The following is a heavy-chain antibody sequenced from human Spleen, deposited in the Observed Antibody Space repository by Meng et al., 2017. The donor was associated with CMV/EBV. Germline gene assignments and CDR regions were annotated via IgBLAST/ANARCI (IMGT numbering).Heavy chain of an antibody. J-gene: IGHJ3*02. Sequence: GESLKISCAASGFTFDDYGMNWVRQAPGKGLEWVSGINWNGGSTGYADSVKGRFTISRDNAKNSLYLQMNSLRAEDTAVYYCAREHITMVRGEAFDIWGQGTMVTVSS. D-gene: IGHD3-10*01. CDR1: GFTFDDYG. CDR3: AREHITMVRGEAFDI. V-gene: IGHV3-20*04. CDR2: INWNGGST.